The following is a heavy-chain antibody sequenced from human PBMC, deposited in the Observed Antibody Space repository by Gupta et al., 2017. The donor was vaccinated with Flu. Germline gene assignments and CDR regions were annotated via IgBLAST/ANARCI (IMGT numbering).Heavy chain of an antibody. J-gene: IGHJ6*02. CDR2: ISWNSGSV. CDR3: AKDRNDYSNAPGGMDV. CDR1: GFTFHVYA. D-gene: IGHD4-4*01. Sequence: EVQLVESGGGLVQPGRSLRLSCAASGFTFHVYAMHWVRQAPGKGLEWVSGISWNSGSVAYADSVKGRFTISRDNAKNSLYLQMNSLRTEDTAFYYCAKDRNDYSNAPGGMDVWGQGTTVTVSS. V-gene: IGHV3-9*01.